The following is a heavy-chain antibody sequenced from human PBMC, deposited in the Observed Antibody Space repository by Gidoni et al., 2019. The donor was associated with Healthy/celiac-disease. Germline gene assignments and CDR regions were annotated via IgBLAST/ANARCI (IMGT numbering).Heavy chain of an antibody. Sequence: QVQLQQWGAGLLKPSETLSLTCAVYGGSFRGYYWSWIRQPPGKGMEWIGEINHSGSTTYNPSLKSRVTISVETSKNQFSLKLSSVTAADTAVYYCARGGGRGYSGYGSRGSPFDIWGQGTMVTVSS. CDR2: INHSGST. CDR3: ARGGGRGYSGYGSRGSPFDI. CDR1: GGSFRGYY. D-gene: IGHD5-12*01. J-gene: IGHJ3*02. V-gene: IGHV4-34*01.